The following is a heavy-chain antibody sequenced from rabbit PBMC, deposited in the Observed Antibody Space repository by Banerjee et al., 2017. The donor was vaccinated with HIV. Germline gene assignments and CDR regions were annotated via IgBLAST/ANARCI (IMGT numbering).Heavy chain of an antibody. J-gene: IGHJ6*01. V-gene: IGHV1S45*01. CDR2: INGVTGKA. D-gene: IGHD2-1*01. Sequence: QEQLEESGGGLVKPEGSLTLTCTASGFSFSNKAVMCLVRQAPGKGLEWIACINGVTGKAVYASWAKGRFTLSKASSTTVTLQMTRLTAADTATYFCGRGSATMTMVITGYYLGLWGPGTLVTVS. CDR3: GRGSATMTMVITGYYLGL. CDR1: GFSFSNKAV.